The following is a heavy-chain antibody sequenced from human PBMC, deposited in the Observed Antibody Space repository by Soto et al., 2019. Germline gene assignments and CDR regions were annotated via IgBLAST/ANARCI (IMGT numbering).Heavy chain of an antibody. J-gene: IGHJ4*02. Sequence: LSLTCTVSGDSISSSTYYWGWIRQPPGKGLEWIGCIYHTGTTYYNPSLKSRVTISVDTSKNQFSLKLSSVTAADTAVYYCARPYFSSSYMFDYWGQGTLVTVYS. D-gene: IGHD6-6*01. CDR1: GDSISSSTYY. V-gene: IGHV4-39*01. CDR2: IYHTGTT. CDR3: ARPYFSSSYMFDY.